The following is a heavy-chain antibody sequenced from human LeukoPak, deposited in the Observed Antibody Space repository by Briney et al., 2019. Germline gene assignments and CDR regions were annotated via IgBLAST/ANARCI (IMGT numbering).Heavy chain of an antibody. J-gene: IGHJ4*02. CDR3: ARDTHIVVVTAVSSDY. CDR1: GYTFTGYY. Sequence: ASLKVSCKTSGYTFTGYYMHWVRQAPGQGLEWMGRINPNSGGTNYAQKFQGRVTMTRDTSISTAYMELSRLRSDDTAVYYCARDTHIVVVTAVSSDYWGQGTLVTVSS. CDR2: INPNSGGT. V-gene: IGHV1-2*06. D-gene: IGHD2-21*02.